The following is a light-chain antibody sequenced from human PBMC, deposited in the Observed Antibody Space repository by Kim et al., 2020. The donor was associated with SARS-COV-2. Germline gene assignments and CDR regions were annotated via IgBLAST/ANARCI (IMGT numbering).Light chain of an antibody. V-gene: IGKV1-33*01. Sequence: PSVGDRVTITCQASHDINNYLNWYQQKPGEAPKLLIYDASNLGTGVPSRFSGTVSETNFTFTISSLQAADIATYYCQQYENLPPTFGQGTKVEIK. CDR3: QQYENLPPT. CDR2: DAS. CDR1: HDINNY. J-gene: IGKJ1*01.